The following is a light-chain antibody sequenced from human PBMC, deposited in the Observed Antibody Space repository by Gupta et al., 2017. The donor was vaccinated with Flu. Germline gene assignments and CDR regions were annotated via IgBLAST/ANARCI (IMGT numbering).Light chain of an antibody. Sequence: VLTQSPGTLSLSPGERATLSCRASHSVSTYLGWYQHKPGQAPRLLIYDASKRATGIQARFSGSGYGTEFTLTISSRESEDFAVYYCQHRSDGPPAVTFGRGTRVDIK. CDR3: QHRSDGPPAVT. J-gene: IGKJ3*01. CDR2: DAS. V-gene: IGKV3-11*01. CDR1: HSVSTY.